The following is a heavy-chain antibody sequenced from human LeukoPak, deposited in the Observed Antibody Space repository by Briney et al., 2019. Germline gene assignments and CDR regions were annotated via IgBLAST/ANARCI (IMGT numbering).Heavy chain of an antibody. D-gene: IGHD2-21*02. Sequence: ASVKVSCKASGYTFTGYYMHWVRQAPGQGLEWMGWINPNSGGTNYAQKFQGRVTMTRDTSISTAYMELSRLRSDDTAVYYCARSQKTPPIVVVTPLSMDVWGKGTTVTISS. V-gene: IGHV1-2*02. J-gene: IGHJ6*03. CDR3: ARSQKTPPIVVVTPLSMDV. CDR1: GYTFTGYY. CDR2: INPNSGGT.